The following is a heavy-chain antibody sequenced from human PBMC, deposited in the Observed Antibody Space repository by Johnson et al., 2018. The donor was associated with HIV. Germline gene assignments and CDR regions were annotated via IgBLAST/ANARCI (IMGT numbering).Heavy chain of an antibody. Sequence: QVQLVESGGGVVQPGRSLRLSCAASGFTFSSYAMHWVRQAPGNGLELVAVISYDGSNKYYADSLKGRFTISTDNSKNTLYLQMNSLRVEDTAVYYCARGRDFSSGLDGGAFDIWGQGTMVTVSS. CDR1: GFTFSSYA. V-gene: IGHV3-30-3*01. J-gene: IGHJ3*02. CDR2: ISYDGSNK. CDR3: ARGRDFSSGLDGGAFDI. D-gene: IGHD6-19*01.